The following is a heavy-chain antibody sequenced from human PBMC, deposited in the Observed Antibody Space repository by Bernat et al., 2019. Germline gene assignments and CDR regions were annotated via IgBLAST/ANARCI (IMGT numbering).Heavy chain of an antibody. J-gene: IGHJ1*01. CDR2: IYYSGST. V-gene: IGHV4-59*08. CDR3: ARHGAGVMVRGVIQH. D-gene: IGHD3-10*01. CDR1: GGSISSYY. Sequence: QVQLQESGPGLVKPSETLSLTCTVSGGSISSYYWSWIRQPPGKGLEWIGYIYYSGSTNYNPTLKSRVAISVDTSKNHFSLKLSSVTAADTAVYYCARHGAGVMVRGVIQHGGQGTLVTVSS.